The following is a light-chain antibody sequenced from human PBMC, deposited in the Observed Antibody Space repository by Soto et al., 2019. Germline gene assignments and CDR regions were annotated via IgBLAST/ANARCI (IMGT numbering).Light chain of an antibody. CDR3: QQLSSYPGAT. V-gene: IGKV1-9*01. CDR1: QGISSY. CDR2: ATT. J-gene: IGKJ3*01. Sequence: IQLTQSPSSLSASVGDRVTITCRASQGISSYLAWYQQKPGKAPKLLIYATTTLQSGVPSRFSVSGSGTDFTLTISSLQPEDFATYYCQQLSSYPGATFGPGTKVDIK.